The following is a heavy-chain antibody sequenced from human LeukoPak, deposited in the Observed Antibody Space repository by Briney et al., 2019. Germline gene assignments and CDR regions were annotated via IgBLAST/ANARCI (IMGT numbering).Heavy chain of an antibody. CDR2: ISGSGGNT. Sequence: GGSLRPSCAASGFTFSTYAMSWVRQAPGKGLEWVSAISGSGGNTYYADSVKGRFTISRDNSKNTLYLQMNSLRADDTAVYYCAKGPLTEVAGTTWDYWGQGTPVTVSS. CDR3: AKGPLTEVAGTTWDY. V-gene: IGHV3-23*01. CDR1: GFTFSTYA. D-gene: IGHD6-19*01. J-gene: IGHJ4*02.